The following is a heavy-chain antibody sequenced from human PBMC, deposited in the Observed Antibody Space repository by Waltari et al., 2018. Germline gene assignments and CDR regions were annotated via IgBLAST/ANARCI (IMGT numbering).Heavy chain of an antibody. CDR1: GGTFGSYG. CDR2: ISHTFGTAP. V-gene: IGHV1-69*12. CDR3: ARRQLGGPFDP. Sequence: QVQLVQSGAEVKKPGSSVKVSCKASGGTFGSYGITWVRQAPGEGLEWMGGISHTFGTAPNYAQNCQGRLTVTADESTATVYMDLSGLRSDDTAVYYCARRQLGGPFDPWGQGTLVSVSS. D-gene: IGHD3-16*01. J-gene: IGHJ5*02.